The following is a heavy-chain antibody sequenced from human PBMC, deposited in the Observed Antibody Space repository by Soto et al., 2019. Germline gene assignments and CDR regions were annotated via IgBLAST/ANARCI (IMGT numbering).Heavy chain of an antibody. CDR1: GGSISGYY. J-gene: IGHJ4*02. Sequence: QVQLQESGPGLVKASETLSLTCTVSGGSISGYYWSWIRQPPGKGLEWIGYIYYSGITNYNPSLHSRXRMTVXXSKNQFSLKLSSVTAADTAVYYCARRSYSGHAFDYWGQGALVTISS. D-gene: IGHD5-12*01. CDR2: IYYSGIT. CDR3: ARRSYSGHAFDY. V-gene: IGHV4-59*01.